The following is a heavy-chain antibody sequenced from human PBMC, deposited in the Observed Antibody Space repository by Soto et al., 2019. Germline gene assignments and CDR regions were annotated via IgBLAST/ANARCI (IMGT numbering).Heavy chain of an antibody. CDR2: ISPYKGAT. Sequence: QVQLVQSGPEMKEPGASVKVSCKASNYDFRDYGFSWVRQAPGQGLEWMGWISPYKGATNYAQKFQGRVTLTTDSSKNTAYMELRSLRSDDTAMYYCERDITTYAPPSSGVVARFDYWGQGTLVTVSS. CDR3: ERDITTYAPPSSGVVARFDY. V-gene: IGHV1-18*01. D-gene: IGHD2-15*01. J-gene: IGHJ4*02. CDR1: NYDFRDYG.